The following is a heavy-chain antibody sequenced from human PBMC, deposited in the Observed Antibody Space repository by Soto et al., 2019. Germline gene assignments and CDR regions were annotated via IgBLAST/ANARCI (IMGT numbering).Heavy chain of an antibody. J-gene: IGHJ4*02. V-gene: IGHV1-2*04. CDR3: AXQWSXXADYXDY. CDR2: INPNSGDT. D-gene: IGHD1-26*01. CDR1: GYTFTGFY. Sequence: XXSCKASGYTFTGFYMHWVRQAPGQGLEWMGWINPNSGDTHYAQKFQGWVTMTRDTSISTAYMELSRLTSDDTAVYYCAXQWSXXADYXDYXXXGALVTVSS.